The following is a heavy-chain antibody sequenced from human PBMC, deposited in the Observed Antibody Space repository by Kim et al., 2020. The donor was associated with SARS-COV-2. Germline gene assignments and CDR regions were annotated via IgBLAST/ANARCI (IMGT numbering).Heavy chain of an antibody. V-gene: IGHV4-59*13. CDR1: GGSISSYY. CDR2: IYYSGST. D-gene: IGHD3-10*01. J-gene: IGHJ6*02. CDR3: ARGGSGSYLDYYYYGMDV. Sequence: SETLSLTCTVSGGSISSYYWSWIRQPPGKGLEWIGYIYYSGSTNYNPSLKSRVTISVDTSKNQFSLKLSSVTAADTAVYYCARGGSGSYLDYYYYGMDVWGQGTTVTVSS.